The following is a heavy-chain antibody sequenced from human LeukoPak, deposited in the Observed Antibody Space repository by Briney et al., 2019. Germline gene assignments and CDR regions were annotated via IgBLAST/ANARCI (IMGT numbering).Heavy chain of an antibody. CDR2: IFYSGST. V-gene: IGHV4-59*08. CDR1: GGSMKNYY. D-gene: IGHD1/OR15-1a*01. CDR3: ARSIIGTRSKFDY. Sequence: PSETLSLTCNISGGSMKNYYWSWIRQPPGKGLEWIGYIFYSGSTRYNPSLKSRVTISVDTSKNQFALKLSSVTAADTAVYYCARSIIGTRSKFDYWGQGTLVTVSS. J-gene: IGHJ4*02.